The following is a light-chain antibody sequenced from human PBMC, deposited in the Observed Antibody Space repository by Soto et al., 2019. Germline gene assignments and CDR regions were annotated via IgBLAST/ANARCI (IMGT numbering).Light chain of an antibody. CDR3: SSYAGSSTLYV. J-gene: IGLJ1*01. V-gene: IGLV2-14*02. CDR2: EVS. CDR1: SSDVGSYNL. Sequence: QSVLTQPASVSGSPGQSITISCTGTSSDVGSYNLVSWYQQHPGKAPKLMIYEVSKRPSGVPGRFSGSKSGNTASLTVSGLQAEDEADYYCSSYAGSSTLYVFGTGTKVTVL.